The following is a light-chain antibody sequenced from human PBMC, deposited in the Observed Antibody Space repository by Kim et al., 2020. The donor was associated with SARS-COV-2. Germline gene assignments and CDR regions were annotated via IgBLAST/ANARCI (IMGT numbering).Light chain of an antibody. CDR3: LQHNSFPWT. CDR1: QNIGDD. J-gene: IGKJ1*01. V-gene: IGKV1-17*02. CDR2: AAS. Sequence: DIQITQSPSSVSASVGDSVTITCRASQNIGDDLGWYQQRPGQAPKRLIYAASSLQGWVPSRFSGSGSGTEFTLTIRNVQPEDFATYYCLQHNSFPWTFGQGTKVDIK.